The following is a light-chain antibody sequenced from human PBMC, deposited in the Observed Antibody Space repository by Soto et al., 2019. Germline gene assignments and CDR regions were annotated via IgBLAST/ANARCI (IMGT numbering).Light chain of an antibody. CDR2: DGS. Sequence: TQSLSPGARGTVSCRASQSVTTNLAWYQQKTGQAPRLLVYDGSNRATGIPAKFSGGGSGTDFTLPIISIQDEEVAADYCQQQYDRPCTFGQGTKVDIK. J-gene: IGKJ1*01. V-gene: IGKV3-11*01. CDR3: QQQYDRPCT. CDR1: QSVTTN.